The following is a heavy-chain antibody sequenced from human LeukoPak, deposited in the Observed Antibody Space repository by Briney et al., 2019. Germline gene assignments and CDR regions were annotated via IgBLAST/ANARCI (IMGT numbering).Heavy chain of an antibody. J-gene: IGHJ4*02. CDR3: ARGGSYMWSLEGQYYFDY. CDR1: GFTLSSYA. Sequence: PGGSLRLSCAASGFTLSSYAMHWVRQAPGKGLEWVAVISYDGSNKYYADSVKGRFTISRDNSKNTLYLQMNSLRPEDTAVYYCARGGSYMWSLEGQYYFDYWGQGTLVTVSS. D-gene: IGHD1-26*01. V-gene: IGHV3-30-3*01. CDR2: ISYDGSNK.